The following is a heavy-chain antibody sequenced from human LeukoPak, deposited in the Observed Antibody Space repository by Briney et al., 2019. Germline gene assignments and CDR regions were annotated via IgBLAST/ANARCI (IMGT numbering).Heavy chain of an antibody. CDR2: ISGSATGGTT. CDR1: GFTLSSYG. CDR3: AKDALYASGTYYNS. J-gene: IGHJ4*02. D-gene: IGHD3-10*01. V-gene: IGHV3-23*01. Sequence: GDLRLSCEASGFTLSSYGMAWVRLAPGKGPEWISAISGSATGGTTYYADSVKGRFTISRDTSKNTLYLQMTSLRAEDTAIYYCAKDALYASGTYYNSWGQGTLVTVSS.